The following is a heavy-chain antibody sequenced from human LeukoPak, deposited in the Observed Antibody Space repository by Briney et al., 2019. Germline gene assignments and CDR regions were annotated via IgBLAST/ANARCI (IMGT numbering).Heavy chain of an antibody. J-gene: IGHJ6*03. V-gene: IGHV3-53*01. CDR2: IYSGSST. CDR1: GFTVGTNY. D-gene: IGHD3-10*01. CDR3: ARVPYGNYHCYYMDV. Sequence: GGSLRLSCAASGFTVGTNYMSWVRQAPGKGLEWVSLIYSGSSTYYANSVKGRFTISRDNSKNTVYLQMNSLRAEDTAVYYCARVPYGNYHCYYMDVWGKGTTVTVSS.